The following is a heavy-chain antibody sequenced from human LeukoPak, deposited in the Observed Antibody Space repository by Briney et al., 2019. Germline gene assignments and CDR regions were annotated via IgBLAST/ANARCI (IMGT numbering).Heavy chain of an antibody. V-gene: IGHV3-23*01. J-gene: IGHJ5*02. CDR3: AEAPYGDYEGWFDP. CDR2: TSSSDDGT. Sequence: PGGSLRLSCAASGFPLSSYAMSWVRQVPGKGLEWVSATSSSDDGTYYADSVKGRFTISRDNSKNTLYLQMNSLRAEDTAVYYCAEAPYGDYEGWFDPWGQGTLVTVSS. CDR1: GFPLSSYA. D-gene: IGHD4-17*01.